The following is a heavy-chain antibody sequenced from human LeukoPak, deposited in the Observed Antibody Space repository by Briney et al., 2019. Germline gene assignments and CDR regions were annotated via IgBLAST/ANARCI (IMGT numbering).Heavy chain of an antibody. J-gene: IGHJ4*02. CDR1: GFTFSSYG. CDR3: AKDRLDYCNSNGCYTADY. V-gene: IGHV3-30*02. CDR2: MRYDGSNK. Sequence: PGGSLRLPCAASGFTFSSYGMHWVRQAPGKGLEWVAFMRYDGSNKYYADSVKGRFTISRDNSKNTLYLQMNSLRADDTAVYYCAKDRLDYCNSNGCYTADYWGQGTLVTVSS. D-gene: IGHD2/OR15-2a*01.